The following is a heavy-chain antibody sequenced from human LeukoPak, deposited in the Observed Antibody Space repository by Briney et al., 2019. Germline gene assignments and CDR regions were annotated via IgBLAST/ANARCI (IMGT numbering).Heavy chain of an antibody. Sequence: GEALKISWKGSGFTLTSYWIGWVRPMPGKGLEWMGIIYPGDSDTRYSPSFQGQVTISADTSINTAYLQWSSLKASDTAMYYCARLDLEGPFDPWGQGTLVTVSS. CDR2: IYPGDSDT. CDR1: GFTLTSYW. CDR3: ARLDLEGPFDP. V-gene: IGHV5-51*01. J-gene: IGHJ5*02.